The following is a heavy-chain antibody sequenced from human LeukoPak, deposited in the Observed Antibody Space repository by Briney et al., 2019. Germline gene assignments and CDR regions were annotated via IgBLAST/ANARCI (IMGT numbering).Heavy chain of an antibody. CDR2: IKQDGSEK. CDR3: ASSSSAEFYFDY. V-gene: IGHV3-7*03. CDR1: GFTFSSYW. Sequence: PWGSLRLSCAASGFTFSSYWMSWVRQAPGKGLEWVANIKQDGSEKYYVDSVKGRFTISRDNAKNSLYLQMNSLRAEDTAVYYCASSSSAEFYFDYWGQGTLVTVSS. J-gene: IGHJ4*02. D-gene: IGHD6-6*01.